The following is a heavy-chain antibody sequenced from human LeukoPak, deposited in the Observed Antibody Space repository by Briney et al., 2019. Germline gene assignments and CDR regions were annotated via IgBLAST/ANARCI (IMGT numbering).Heavy chain of an antibody. CDR3: TKDGQSSGWGLDY. J-gene: IGHJ4*02. CDR2: ISGSGGRK. Sequence: GGSLRLSCAASGFTFSSDAMSWVRQAPGKGLEWVSTISGSGGRKYSARAVKSRFTISRDKSKNTLHLQMNRLRVDDTAVYYCTKDGQSSGWGLDYWGQGTLITVSS. D-gene: IGHD6-19*01. CDR1: GFTFSSDA. V-gene: IGHV3-23*01.